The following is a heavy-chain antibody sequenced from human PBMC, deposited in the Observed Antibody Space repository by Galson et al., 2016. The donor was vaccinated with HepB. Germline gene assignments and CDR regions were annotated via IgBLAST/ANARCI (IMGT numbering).Heavy chain of an antibody. CDR2: LNPGNGNT. Sequence: SVKVSCKASGYTFTGYYIHWVRQAPGQRIEWMGWLNPGNGNTKYSQKFQGRVTITRDTSATTDYMELSSLGPEDTAVYYCARDPGGSTTRFGYWGRGTLVTVSS. D-gene: IGHD1-26*01. V-gene: IGHV1-3*01. J-gene: IGHJ4*02. CDR1: GYTFTGYY. CDR3: ARDPGGSTTRFGY.